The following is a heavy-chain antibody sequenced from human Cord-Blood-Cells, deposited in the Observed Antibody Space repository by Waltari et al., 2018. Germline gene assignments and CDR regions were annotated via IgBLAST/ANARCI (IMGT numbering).Heavy chain of an antibody. D-gene: IGHD3-10*01. CDR1: GFTFSSYV. CDR2: IWYDGSNK. J-gene: IGHJ4*02. V-gene: IGHV3-30*18. Sequence: QVQLVESGGGVVQPGRSLRLSCAASGFTFSSYVIHWVRQAPVMGLEWVAVIWYDGSNKYYADSVKGRFTISRDNSKNTLYLQMNSLRAEDTAMYYCAKDLGRKAGSYYRGFDYWGQGTLVTVSS. CDR3: AKDLGRKAGSYYRGFDY.